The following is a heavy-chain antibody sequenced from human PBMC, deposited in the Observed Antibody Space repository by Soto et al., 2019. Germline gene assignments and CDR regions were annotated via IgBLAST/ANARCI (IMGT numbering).Heavy chain of an antibody. D-gene: IGHD3-22*01. J-gene: IGHJ5*02. CDR1: GCSISSGY. CDR3: TGAYYDINGYSLDP. V-gene: IGHV4-59*01. CDR2: IYYGGSI. Sequence: PSETLSLTCSVSGCSISSGYWTWIRQPPGKGLEWIGYIYYGGSINYNPSLKSRVIISVDTAKNQFSLRLSSVTAADTAVYYCTGAYYDINGYSLDPWGQGTSVTVSS.